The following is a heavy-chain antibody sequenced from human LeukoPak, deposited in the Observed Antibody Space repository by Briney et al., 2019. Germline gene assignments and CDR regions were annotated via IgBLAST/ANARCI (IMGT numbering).Heavy chain of an antibody. CDR2: IYHSGST. CDR3: ARGSSTTVVPDY. V-gene: IGHV4-31*03. CDR1: GGSISSGGYY. J-gene: IGHJ4*02. D-gene: IGHD4-23*01. Sequence: PSQTLSLTCTVSGGSISSGGYYWSWIRQHPGKGLEWIGYIYHSGSTYYNPSLKSRVTISVDTSKNQFSLKLSSVTAADTAVYYCARGSSTTVVPDYWGQGTLVTVSS.